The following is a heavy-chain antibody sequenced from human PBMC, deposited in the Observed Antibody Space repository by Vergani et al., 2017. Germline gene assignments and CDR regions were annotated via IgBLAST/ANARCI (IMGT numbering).Heavy chain of an antibody. J-gene: IGHJ6*03. CDR2: IYHSGST. Sequence: QLQLQESASGLVKPSQTLSLTCAVSGGSISSGGYSWSWIRQPPGKGLEWIGYIYHSGSTYYNPSLKSRVTISVDSSKTQFSLKLSSVTAADTAVYYCARDLGGGPPDDYYYMDVWGKGTTVTVSS. V-gene: IGHV4-30-2*01. CDR1: GGSISSGGYS. D-gene: IGHD3-16*01. CDR3: ARDLGGGPPDDYYYMDV.